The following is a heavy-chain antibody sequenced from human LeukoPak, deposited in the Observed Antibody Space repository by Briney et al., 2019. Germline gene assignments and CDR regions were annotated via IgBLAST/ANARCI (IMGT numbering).Heavy chain of an antibody. CDR1: GHTFTNYH. V-gene: IGHV1-46*01. CDR3: ARGGQRWLQFPYDY. D-gene: IGHD5-24*01. Sequence: ASVKVSCKASGHTFTNYHIHWVRQAPGQGLEWMGILTPRGDITNYAQKFQGRVTMTRDTSTSTIYMELSGLRSEDTAVYCCARGGQRWLQFPYDYWGQGTVVTVSS. CDR2: LTPRGDIT. J-gene: IGHJ4*02.